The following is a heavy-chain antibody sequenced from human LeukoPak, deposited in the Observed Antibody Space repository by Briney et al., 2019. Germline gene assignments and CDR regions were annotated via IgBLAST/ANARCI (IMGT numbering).Heavy chain of an antibody. CDR1: GFTIDDYA. CDR2: ITWNSGSI. CDR3: AKDTRIAAAHSSSSYFDY. J-gene: IGHJ4*02. V-gene: IGHV3-9*01. Sequence: GGSLRLSCAASGFTIDDYAMHWVRQAPGKGLEWVSGITWNSGSIDYADSVKGRFTISRDNARNSLYLQMNSLRAEDTALYYCAKDTRIAAAHSSSSYFDYWGQGTLVTVSS. D-gene: IGHD6-13*01.